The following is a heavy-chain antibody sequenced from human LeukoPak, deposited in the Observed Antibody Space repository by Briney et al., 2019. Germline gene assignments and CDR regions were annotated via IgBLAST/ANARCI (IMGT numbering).Heavy chain of an antibody. J-gene: IGHJ4*02. CDR1: GYTFTSHA. D-gene: IGHD6-13*01. V-gene: IGHV1-3*01. CDR2: INAGSGDT. Sequence: ASVKVSCKASGYTFTSHAIHWVRRAPGQRPEWMGWINAGSGDTKCSQNLEGRVTITRDTSASTAYMELSSLKSEDTAVYYCARTARIAATVGDYFDYWGQGTLVTVSS. CDR3: ARTARIAATVGDYFDY.